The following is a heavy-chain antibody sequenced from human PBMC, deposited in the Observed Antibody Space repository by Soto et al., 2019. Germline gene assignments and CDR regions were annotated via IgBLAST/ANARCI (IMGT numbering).Heavy chain of an antibody. J-gene: IGHJ4*02. CDR2: ISSSSSYI. Sequence: EVQLVESGGGLVKPGGSLRLSCAASGFTFSSYSMNWVRQAPGKGLEWVSSISSSSSYIYYADSVKGRFTISRDNAKNSLYLQMNSLRAEDTAVYYCARGPRGYGADQGDYWGQGTLVTVSS. CDR3: ARGPRGYGADQGDY. CDR1: GFTFSSYS. D-gene: IGHD3-10*01. V-gene: IGHV3-21*01.